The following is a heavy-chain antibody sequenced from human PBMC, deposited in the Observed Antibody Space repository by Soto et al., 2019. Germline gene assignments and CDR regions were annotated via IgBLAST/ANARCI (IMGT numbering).Heavy chain of an antibody. CDR3: AREMATRGGELLYYYYYGMDV. CDR1: GFTFSSYG. J-gene: IGHJ6*02. CDR2: IWYDGSNK. Sequence: QVQLVESGGGVVQPGRSLRLSCAASGFTFSSYGMHWVRQAPGKGLEWVAVIWYDGSNKYYADSVKGRFTISRDNSKNXLXLXXNSLRAEDTAVYYCAREMATRGGELLYYYYYGMDVWGQGTTVTVSS. V-gene: IGHV3-33*01. D-gene: IGHD3-10*01.